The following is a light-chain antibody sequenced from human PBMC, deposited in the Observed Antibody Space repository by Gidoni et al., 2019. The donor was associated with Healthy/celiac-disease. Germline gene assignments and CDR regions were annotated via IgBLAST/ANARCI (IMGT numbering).Light chain of an antibody. Sequence: ELVFPQSPGTMSLSAGARATLTCRASQSVSSRDLAWSQQNPGQAPRLLIYGASSRATGIPERFSGGGAGTDFTLPISRLVPEDFAVYYCQQHGSSPLLTFGGGTKVEIK. CDR1: QSVSSRD. CDR2: GAS. V-gene: IGKV3-20*01. CDR3: QQHGSSPLLT. J-gene: IGKJ4*01.